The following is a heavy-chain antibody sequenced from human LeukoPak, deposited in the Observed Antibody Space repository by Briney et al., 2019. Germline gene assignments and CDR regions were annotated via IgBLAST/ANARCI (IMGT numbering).Heavy chain of an antibody. CDR3: AGFGRVIILSTFDI. V-gene: IGHV4-30-4*01. J-gene: IGHJ3*02. CDR1: GGSISSGDYY. CDR2: IYYSGST. Sequence: SETLSLTCTVSGGSISSGDYYWSWIRQPPGKGLEWIGYIYYSGSTYYNPSLKSRVTISVDTSKNQFSLKLSSVTAADTAVYYCAGFGRVIILSTFDIWGQGTMVTVSS. D-gene: IGHD3-10*01.